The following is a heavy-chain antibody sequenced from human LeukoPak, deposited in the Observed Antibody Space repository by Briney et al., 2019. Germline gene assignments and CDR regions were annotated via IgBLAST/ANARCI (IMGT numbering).Heavy chain of an antibody. CDR1: GGTFSSYA. Sequence: VASVKVSCKASGGTFSSYAISWVRQAPGQGLEWMGGIIPIFGTANYAQKFQGRVTITVDESTSTAYMELSSLRSEDTAVYYCASVRDSGAVADYYYYMDVWGKGTTVTISS. D-gene: IGHD6-19*01. CDR3: ASVRDSGAVADYYYYMDV. J-gene: IGHJ6*03. CDR2: IIPIFGTA. V-gene: IGHV1-69*01.